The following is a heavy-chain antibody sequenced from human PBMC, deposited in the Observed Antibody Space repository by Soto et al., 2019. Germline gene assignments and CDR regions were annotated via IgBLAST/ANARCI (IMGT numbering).Heavy chain of an antibody. CDR1: GFTFSSYA. Sequence: EVQLLESGGGLVQPGGSLRLSCAASGFTFSSYAMSWVRQAPGKGLAWVSAISGSGGSTYYADSVKGRFTISRDNSKNTLYLQMNSLRAEDTAVYYCAKRDFWSGYAVDWYFDLWGRGTLVTVSS. D-gene: IGHD3-3*01. CDR2: ISGSGGST. J-gene: IGHJ2*01. CDR3: AKRDFWSGYAVDWYFDL. V-gene: IGHV3-23*01.